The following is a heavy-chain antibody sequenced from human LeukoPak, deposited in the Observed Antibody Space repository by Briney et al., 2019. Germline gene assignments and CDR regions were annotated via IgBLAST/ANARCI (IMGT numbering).Heavy chain of an antibody. CDR1: GFTLSGSH. CDR2: VRRNYET. Sequence: GGSLRLSCAASGFTLSGSHVHWVRQAPGKGLEWVGHVRRNYETAYGASVKGRFTISRDDSENTAYLHMNNLKTEDTAIYFCARQTNSCHDYWGQGTLVTVSS. CDR3: ARQTNSCHDY. J-gene: IGHJ4*02. D-gene: IGHD2-2*01. V-gene: IGHV3-73*01.